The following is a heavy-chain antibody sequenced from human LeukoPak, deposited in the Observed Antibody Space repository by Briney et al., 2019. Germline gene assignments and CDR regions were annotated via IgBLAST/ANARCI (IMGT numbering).Heavy chain of an antibody. CDR1: GFTFSNYA. CDR2: ISGSGGST. CDR3: AKDGPIIVVVTTFDY. V-gene: IGHV3-23*01. D-gene: IGHD2-21*02. J-gene: IGHJ4*02. Sequence: GGSLRLSCAASGFTFSNYAMNWVRQAPGKGLEWVSAISGSGGSTYYADSVKGRFTVSRDNSKKTVYLQMNSLRAEDTAVYYCAKDGPIIVVVTTFDYWGQGTLVTVSS.